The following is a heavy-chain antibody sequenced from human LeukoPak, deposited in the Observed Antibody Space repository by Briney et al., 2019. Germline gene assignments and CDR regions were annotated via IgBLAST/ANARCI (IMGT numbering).Heavy chain of an antibody. CDR3: ARVPEYTAMVYDY. Sequence: GSLRLSCAASGFTFSDYYMSWIRQAPGKGLEWVSYISSSGSTIYYADSVKGRFTISRDNAKNSLYLQMNSLRAEDTAVYYCARVPEYTAMVYDYWGQGTLVTVSS. CDR2: ISSSGSTI. D-gene: IGHD5-18*01. CDR1: GFTFSDYY. J-gene: IGHJ4*02. V-gene: IGHV3-11*04.